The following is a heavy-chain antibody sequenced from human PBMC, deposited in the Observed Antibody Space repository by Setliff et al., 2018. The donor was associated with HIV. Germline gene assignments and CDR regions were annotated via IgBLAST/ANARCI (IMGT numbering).Heavy chain of an antibody. V-gene: IGHV3-23*01. CDR1: GFSFSDYF. Sequence: PGGSLRLSCAVSGFSFSDYFMTWIRQAPGKGLEWVSSISTSGVGTYYADSVKGRFTISRDNSKNTLYLQMNSLRAEDTAVYYCAKAVAQQFVSFFDHWGQGTLVTVSS. D-gene: IGHD6-6*01. CDR2: ISTSGVGT. J-gene: IGHJ4*02. CDR3: AKAVAQQFVSFFDH.